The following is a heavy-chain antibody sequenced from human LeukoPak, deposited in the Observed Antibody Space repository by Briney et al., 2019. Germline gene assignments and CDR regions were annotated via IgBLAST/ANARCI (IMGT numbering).Heavy chain of an antibody. CDR1: GFTFGDYA. J-gene: IGHJ4*02. V-gene: IGHV3-49*04. CDR3: TRVRGSYWFDY. Sequence: GGSLRLSCTASGFTFGDYAMSWVRQAPGKGLEWVGFIRSKAHGGTTEYAASVKGRFTHSRDDSKSIAYLQMNSPKTEDTAVYYCTRVRGSYWFDYWGQGTLVTVSS. D-gene: IGHD1-26*01. CDR2: IRSKAHGGTT.